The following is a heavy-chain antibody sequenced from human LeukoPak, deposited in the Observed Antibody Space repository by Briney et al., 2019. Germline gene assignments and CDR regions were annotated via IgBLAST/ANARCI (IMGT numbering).Heavy chain of an antibody. CDR3: AKGPLRGTAAAIDY. CDR2: ISYDGRNK. Sequence: GKSLRLSCAASGFTFNNYGMHWVRQAPGKGLEWVAVISYDGRNKHYPDSVKGRFAISRDISTDTLWLQMDSLRTEDTAVYYCAKGPLRGTAAAIDYWGQGTLVTVSS. J-gene: IGHJ4*02. CDR1: GFTFNNYG. D-gene: IGHD2-2*01. V-gene: IGHV3-30*18.